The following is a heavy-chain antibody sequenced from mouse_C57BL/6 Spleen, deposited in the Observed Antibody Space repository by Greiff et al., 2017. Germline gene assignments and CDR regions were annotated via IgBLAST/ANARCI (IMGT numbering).Heavy chain of an antibody. CDR3: SRHRATVGASVAMDY. Sequence: EVMLVESGGDLVKPGGSLKLSCAASGFTFSSYGLSWVRQTPDKRLEWVATSSSGGSYTYYPDSVKGRFTISSDKAKNTLYLQMSSLKSEDTAMYYCSRHRATVGASVAMDYWGQGTSVTVSS. D-gene: IGHD1-1*01. CDR2: SSSGGSYT. CDR1: GFTFSSYG. J-gene: IGHJ4*01. V-gene: IGHV5-6*01.